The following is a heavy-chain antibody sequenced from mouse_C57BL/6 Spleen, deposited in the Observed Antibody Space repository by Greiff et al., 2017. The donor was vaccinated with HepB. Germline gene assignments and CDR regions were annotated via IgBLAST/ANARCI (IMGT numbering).Heavy chain of an antibody. CDR2: IDPNSGGT. CDR3: ARLRDYDYDGPLLYAMDY. V-gene: IGHV1-72*01. CDR1: GYTFTSYW. J-gene: IGHJ4*01. D-gene: IGHD2-4*01. Sequence: QVQLKQPGAELVKPGASVKLSCKASGYTFTSYWMHWVKQRPGRGLEWIGRIDPNSGGTKYNEKFKSKATLTVDKPSSTAYMQLSSLTSEDSAVYYCARLRDYDYDGPLLYAMDYWGQGTSVTVSS.